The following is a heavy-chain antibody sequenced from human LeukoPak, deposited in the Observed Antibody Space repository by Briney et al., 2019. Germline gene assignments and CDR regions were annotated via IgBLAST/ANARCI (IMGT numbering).Heavy chain of an antibody. CDR3: ARYGGGDTWYAHFGMDV. V-gene: IGHV1-18*01. Sequence: ASVKVSCKASGGTFSSYAISWVRQAPGQRLEWMGWISGYNGKTNYAQKLEGRVTMTTATSTTTAYMELRSLRSDDTAVYYCARYGGGDTWYAHFGMDVWGQGTTVTVSS. CDR2: ISGYNGKT. J-gene: IGHJ6*02. CDR1: GGTFSSYA. D-gene: IGHD2-21*02.